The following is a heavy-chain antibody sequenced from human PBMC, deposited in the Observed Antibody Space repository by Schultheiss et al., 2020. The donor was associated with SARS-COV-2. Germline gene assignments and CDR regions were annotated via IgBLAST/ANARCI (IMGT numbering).Heavy chain of an antibody. V-gene: IGHV1-8*02. CDR2: MNPNSGNT. CDR1: GGTFSSYA. Sequence: ASVKVSCKASGGTFSSYAISWVRQAPGQGLEWMGWMNPNSGNTGYAQKFQGRVTMTADKSTSTAYMELSSLRSEDTAVYYCARGLGVLLRYFGWFDPWGQGALVTVSS. D-gene: IGHD3-9*01. CDR3: ARGLGVLLRYFGWFDP. J-gene: IGHJ5*02.